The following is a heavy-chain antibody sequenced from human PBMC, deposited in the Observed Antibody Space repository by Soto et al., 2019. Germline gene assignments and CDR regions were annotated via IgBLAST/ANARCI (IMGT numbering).Heavy chain of an antibody. D-gene: IGHD5-18*01. CDR1: GFTSSSYW. V-gene: IGHV3-74*01. J-gene: IGHJ4*02. Sequence: EVQLVESGGGLVQPGGSLRLSCAASGFTSSSYWMHWVRQAPGKGLVWVSRINSDGSSTSYADSVKGRFTISRDNAKNTLYLQMNSLRAEDTAVYYCARDTDSHSYGYEFFDYWGQGTLVTVSS. CDR3: ARDTDSHSYGYEFFDY. CDR2: INSDGSST.